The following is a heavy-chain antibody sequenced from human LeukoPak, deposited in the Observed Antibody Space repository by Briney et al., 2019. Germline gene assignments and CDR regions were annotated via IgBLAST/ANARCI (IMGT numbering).Heavy chain of an antibody. Sequence: SETLSLTCTVSGGSISSYYWSWIRQPPGKGLEWIGYIYYSGSTNYNPSLKSRVTISVDTSKNQFSLKLSSVTAADTAVYYCARDAGYYYDSSGYSLWYWGQGTLVTVSS. J-gene: IGHJ4*02. CDR1: GGSISSYY. CDR2: IYYSGST. V-gene: IGHV4-59*01. D-gene: IGHD3-22*01. CDR3: ARDAGYYYDSSGYSLWY.